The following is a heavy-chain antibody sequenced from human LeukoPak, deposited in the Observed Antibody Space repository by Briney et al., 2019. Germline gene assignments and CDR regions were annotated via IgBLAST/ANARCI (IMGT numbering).Heavy chain of an antibody. CDR3: AKWEGAYYSHWFFNY. V-gene: IGHV3-23*01. CDR2: LTCSGTST. Sequence: GGSRRLSCAASGFTFSNAWMSWFRQAPGKGLDWVSGLTCSGTSTFYADSVKGRFTISRDNSKNTLYLQMNSLRAEDPALYYCAKWEGAYYSHWFFNYWGQGTQVTVSS. J-gene: IGHJ4*02. CDR1: GFTFSNAW. D-gene: IGHD3-10*01.